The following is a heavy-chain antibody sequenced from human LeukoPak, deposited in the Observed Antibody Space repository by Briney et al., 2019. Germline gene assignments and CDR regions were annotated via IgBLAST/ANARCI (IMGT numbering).Heavy chain of an antibody. V-gene: IGHV3-7*03. CDR2: IKEDGSET. Sequence: GGSLRLSCAASGFTFSTYWMNWVRQAPGKGLEWVAKIKEDGSETFYVDSVRGRFTISRDNAKNSLYLQMNTLRAEDTAVYYCAREGSGLDYWGQGTLVTVSS. D-gene: IGHD2-15*01. CDR3: AREGSGLDY. J-gene: IGHJ4*02. CDR1: GFTFSTYW.